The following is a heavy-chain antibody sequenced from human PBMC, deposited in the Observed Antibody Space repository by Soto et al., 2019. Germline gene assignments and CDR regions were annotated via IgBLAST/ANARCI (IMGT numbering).Heavy chain of an antibody. J-gene: IGHJ4*02. CDR3: ARDRGGGSSWYAVFDY. D-gene: IGHD6-13*01. Sequence: QVQLVQSGAEVKKPGSSVKVSCKASGGTFSSYAISWVRQAPGQGLEWMGGIIPIFGTANYAQKFQGRVTMTADESTSTAYMELSSLRSEDTAVYYCARDRGGGSSWYAVFDYWGQGTLVTVSS. CDR2: IIPIFGTA. CDR1: GGTFSSYA. V-gene: IGHV1-69*01.